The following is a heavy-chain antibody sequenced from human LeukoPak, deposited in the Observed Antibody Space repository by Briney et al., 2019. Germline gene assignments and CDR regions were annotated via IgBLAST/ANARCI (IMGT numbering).Heavy chain of an antibody. D-gene: IGHD3-10*01. V-gene: IGHV3-23*01. Sequence: GGSLRLSCEASGFTFSSYAMSWVRQAPGKGLEWVSAISGSGGSTYYADSVKGRFTISRDNSKNTLYLQMNSLRAEDTAVYYCAKGTYYYGSGSFLDYWGQGTLVTVSS. CDR1: GFTFSSYA. J-gene: IGHJ4*02. CDR3: AKGTYYYGSGSFLDY. CDR2: ISGSGGST.